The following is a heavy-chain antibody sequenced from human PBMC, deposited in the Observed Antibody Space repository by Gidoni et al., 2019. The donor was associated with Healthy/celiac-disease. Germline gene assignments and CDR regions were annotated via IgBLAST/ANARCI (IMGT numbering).Heavy chain of an antibody. J-gene: IGHJ4*02. V-gene: IGHV3-49*05. CDR1: GSTFGDYA. D-gene: IGHD1-26*01. CDR2: IRSKAYGGTT. Sequence: EVQLVESGGGLVKPGRSLRLSCPASGSTFGDYALGWFRQAPGKGLEWVGFIRSKAYGGTTEYAASGKGRFTISRDDSKSIAYLQMNSLKTEDTAVYYCTRRGATMKSAFDDWGQGTLVTVSS. CDR3: TRRGATMKSAFDD.